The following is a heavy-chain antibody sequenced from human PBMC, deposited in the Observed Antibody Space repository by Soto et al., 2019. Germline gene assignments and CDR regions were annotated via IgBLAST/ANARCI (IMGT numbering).Heavy chain of an antibody. CDR2: VHPSGST. V-gene: IGHV4-34*01. CDR3: ARGKPSGYRFGPRNFFYYGLDV. D-gene: IGHD5-18*01. CDR1: SPSLGDHY. Sequence: ASETLSLTCAVVSPSLGDHYWAWIRQSPDKGLEWIGEVHPSGSTDYNPSLKTRLTLSLDTSKNQFFLKVASVTAADTAVYFCARGKPSGYRFGPRNFFYYGLDVWGPGTTVTVSS. J-gene: IGHJ6*02.